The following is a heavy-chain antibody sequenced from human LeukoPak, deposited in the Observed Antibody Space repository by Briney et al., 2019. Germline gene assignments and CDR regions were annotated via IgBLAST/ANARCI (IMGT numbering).Heavy chain of an antibody. CDR3: ARERVRWRNAFDI. V-gene: IGHV3-48*03. J-gene: IGHJ3*02. CDR1: GFTFSSYE. CDR2: ISRSGSTI. D-gene: IGHD4-23*01. Sequence: GGSLRLSCAASGFTFSSYEMNWVRQAPGKGLEWVSYISRSGSTIYYADSVKGRFTISRDNAKNSLYLQMNSLRAEDTAVYYCARERVRWRNAFDIWGQGTMVTVSS.